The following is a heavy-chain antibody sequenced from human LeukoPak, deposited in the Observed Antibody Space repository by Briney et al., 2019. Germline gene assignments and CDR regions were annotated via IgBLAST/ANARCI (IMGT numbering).Heavy chain of an antibody. J-gene: IGHJ5*02. Sequence: SETLSLTCTVSGGSISSYYWSWIQQPPGKGLEWIGYIYYSGSTNYNPSLKSRVTISVDTSKNQFSLKLSSVTAADTAVYYCARTSPSSGWFDPWGQGTLVTVSS. V-gene: IGHV4-59*01. D-gene: IGHD6-19*01. CDR1: GGSISSYY. CDR2: IYYSGST. CDR3: ARTSPSSGWFDP.